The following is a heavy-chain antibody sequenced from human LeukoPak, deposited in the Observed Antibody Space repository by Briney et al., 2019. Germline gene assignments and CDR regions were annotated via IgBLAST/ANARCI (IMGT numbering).Heavy chain of an antibody. D-gene: IGHD3-22*01. V-gene: IGHV4-31*03. J-gene: IGHJ3*02. CDR3: ARDVSNYDSSGYGAFDI. CDR2: IYYSGST. CDR1: GGSISSGGYY. Sequence: SETLSLTCTVSGGSISSGGYYWGWIRQHPGKGLEWIGYIYYSGSTYYNPSLKSRVTISVDTSKNQFSLKLSSVTAADTAVYYCARDVSNYDSSGYGAFDIWAKGQWSPSLQ.